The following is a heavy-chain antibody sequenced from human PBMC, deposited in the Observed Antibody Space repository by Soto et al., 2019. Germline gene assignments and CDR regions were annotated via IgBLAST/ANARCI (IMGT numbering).Heavy chain of an antibody. CDR2: IKQDGSEK. J-gene: IGHJ4*02. D-gene: IGHD3-10*01. V-gene: IGHV3-7*03. CDR1: GFTFSSYW. CDR3: ARDYYRGYYYGSRSYFI. Sequence: PGESLRLSCGASGFTFSSYWMSWVRQAPGKGLEWVANIKQDGSEKYYVDSVKGRFTISRDNAKNSLYLQMNSLRAEDTAVYYCARDYYRGYYYGSRSYFIWGQGTLVTVSS.